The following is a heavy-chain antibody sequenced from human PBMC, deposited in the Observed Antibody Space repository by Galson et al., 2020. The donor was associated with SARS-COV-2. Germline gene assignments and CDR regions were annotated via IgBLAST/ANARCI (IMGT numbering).Heavy chain of an antibody. Sequence: GESLKISCAASGFTFSSYGMHWVRQAPGKGLEWVAVISYDGSNKYYADSVKGRFTISRDNSKNTLYLQMNSLRAEDTAVYYCARRDTAMVNPYDYWGQGTLVTVSS. V-gene: IGHV3-30*03. J-gene: IGHJ4*02. D-gene: IGHD5-18*01. CDR2: ISYDGSNK. CDR1: GFTFSSYG. CDR3: ARRDTAMVNPYDY.